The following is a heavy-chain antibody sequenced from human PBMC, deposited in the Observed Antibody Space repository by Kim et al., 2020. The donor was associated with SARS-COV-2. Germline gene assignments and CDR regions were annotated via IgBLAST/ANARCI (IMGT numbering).Heavy chain of an antibody. CDR3: AREGYSSSWYAY. Sequence: NYNQSLKSRVTISVDTSKNQFSLKLSAVTAADTAGYYGAREGYSSSWYAYWGQGTLVTVSS. J-gene: IGHJ4*02. V-gene: IGHV4-34*01. D-gene: IGHD6-13*01.